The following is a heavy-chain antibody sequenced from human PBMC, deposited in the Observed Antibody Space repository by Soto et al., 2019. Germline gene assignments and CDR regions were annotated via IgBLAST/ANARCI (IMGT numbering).Heavy chain of an antibody. J-gene: IGHJ5*02. CDR3: VPSHWFDP. V-gene: IGHV4-39*01. Sequence: QLQLQESGPGLVKPSETLSLTCTVSGGSISSSSYYWGWIRQPPGKGLEWIGRIYYSGSTYYNPSLTSRAPISLEPSKNQCSLKLSSVPAADTAVYYCVPSHWFDPGGQGTLVTVSS. CDR2: IYYSGST. CDR1: GGSISSSSYY.